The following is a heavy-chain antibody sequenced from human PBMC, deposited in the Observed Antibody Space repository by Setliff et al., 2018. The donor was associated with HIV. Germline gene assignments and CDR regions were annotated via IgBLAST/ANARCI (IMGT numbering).Heavy chain of an antibody. V-gene: IGHV1-8*02. D-gene: IGHD2-15*01. CDR1: GYTFTSYD. CDR2: MNPNSGST. CDR3: ARGLGGGLEGSDYMDV. J-gene: IGHJ6*03. Sequence: GASVKVSCKASGYTFTSYDINWVRQATGQGLEWMGWMNPNSGSTGYAQKFQGRVTITRDTSISTAYMEVSRLRSDDTAVYYCARGLGGGLEGSDYMDVWGKGTTVTVSS.